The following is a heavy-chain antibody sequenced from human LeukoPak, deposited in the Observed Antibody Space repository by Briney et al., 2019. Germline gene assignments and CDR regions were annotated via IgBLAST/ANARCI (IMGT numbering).Heavy chain of an antibody. CDR2: IYYSGST. J-gene: IGHJ4*02. CDR3: ARRGGSGRSFDY. CDR1: GGSISSSSYY. V-gene: IGHV4-39*01. Sequence: SETLSLTCTVSGGSISSSSYYWGWIRQPPGKGLEWIGSIYYSGSTYYNPSLKSRVTISVDTSKNQFSLKLSSVTAADTAVYYCARRGGSGRSFDYWGQGTLVTVSS. D-gene: IGHD3-10*01.